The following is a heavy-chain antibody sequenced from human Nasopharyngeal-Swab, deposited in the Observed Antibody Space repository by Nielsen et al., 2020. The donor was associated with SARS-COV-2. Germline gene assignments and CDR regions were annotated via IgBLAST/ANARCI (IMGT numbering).Heavy chain of an antibody. J-gene: IGHJ5*02. CDR2: IIPIFGTA. D-gene: IGHD3-3*01. Sequence: SVKVSCKASGGTFSSYAISWVRQAPGQGLEWMGGIIPIFGTANYAQKFQGRVTITADESTSTAYMELSSLRSEDTAVYYCARELYDFWSGYYTGWWFDPWGQGTLVTVSS. V-gene: IGHV1-69*13. CDR3: ARELYDFWSGYYTGWWFDP. CDR1: GGTFSSYA.